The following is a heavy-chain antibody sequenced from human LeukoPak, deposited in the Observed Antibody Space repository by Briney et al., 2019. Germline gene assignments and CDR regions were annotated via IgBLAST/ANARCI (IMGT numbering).Heavy chain of an antibody. V-gene: IGHV4-38-2*01. CDR3: ARNLYGDYEFGYYYYDYMDV. Sequence: PSETLSLTCAVSGYSISSGYYWGWIRQPPGKGLEWIGSIYHSGSTYYNPSLKSRVTISVDTSKNQFSLKLSSVTAADTAVYYCARNLYGDYEFGYYYYDYMDVWGKGTTVTVSS. CDR2: IYHSGST. CDR1: GYSISSGYY. J-gene: IGHJ6*03. D-gene: IGHD4-17*01.